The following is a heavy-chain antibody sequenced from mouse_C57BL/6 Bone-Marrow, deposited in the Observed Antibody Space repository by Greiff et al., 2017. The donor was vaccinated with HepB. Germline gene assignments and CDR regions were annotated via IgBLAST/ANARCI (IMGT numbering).Heavy chain of an antibody. J-gene: IGHJ1*03. V-gene: IGHV8-12*01. CDR2: IYWDDDK. Sequence: QVTLKESGPGILQSSQTLSLTCSFSGFSLSTSGMGVSWIRQPSGKGLEWLAHIYWDDDKRYNPSLKSRLTISKDTSRNQVFLKITSVDTAVTATYYCARNDGYFLYWYFDVWGTGTTVTVSS. CDR3: ARNDGYFLYWYFDV. CDR1: GFSLSTSGMG. D-gene: IGHD2-3*01.